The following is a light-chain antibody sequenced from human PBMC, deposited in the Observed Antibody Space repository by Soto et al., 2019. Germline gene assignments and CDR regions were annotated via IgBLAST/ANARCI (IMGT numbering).Light chain of an antibody. Sequence: EIVMTQSPATLSVSPGERANLSCRASQSVSSNLAWYQQRPGQAPRLLIYGASARATGIPARFSGSGSGTEFTLTISSLQSEDFAVYYCQQYNKWPEFTFGPGTSV. CDR2: GAS. CDR1: QSVSSN. J-gene: IGKJ3*01. V-gene: IGKV3-15*01. CDR3: QQYNKWPEFT.